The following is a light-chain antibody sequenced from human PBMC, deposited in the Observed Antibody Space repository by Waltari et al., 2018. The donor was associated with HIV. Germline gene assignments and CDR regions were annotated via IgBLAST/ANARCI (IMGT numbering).Light chain of an antibody. CDR3: CSYAGSYTWV. V-gene: IGLV2-11*01. CDR2: EVN. Sequence: QSALTQPRSVSGSPGQSVTISCTGTSSDIGDYSYVSWYQQLPDQAPKLIIYEVNKRPSGVLGRFSGSKSGNTASLTISGLLTEDEADYYGCSYAGSYTWVFGGGTRLTVL. CDR1: SSDIGDYSY. J-gene: IGLJ3*02.